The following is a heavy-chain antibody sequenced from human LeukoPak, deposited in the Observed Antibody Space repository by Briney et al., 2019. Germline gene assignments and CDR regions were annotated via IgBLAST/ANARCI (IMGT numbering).Heavy chain of an antibody. D-gene: IGHD2-8*01. CDR3: ARGVLMVYAIPNYFDY. CDR1: GGSFSGYY. V-gene: IGHV4-34*01. Sequence: SETLSLTCAVYGGSFSGYYWSWIRQPPGKGLEWIGEINHSGSTNYNPSLKSRVTISVDTSKNQFSLKLSSATAADTAVYYCARGVLMVYAIPNYFDYWGQGTLVTVSS. J-gene: IGHJ4*02. CDR2: INHSGST.